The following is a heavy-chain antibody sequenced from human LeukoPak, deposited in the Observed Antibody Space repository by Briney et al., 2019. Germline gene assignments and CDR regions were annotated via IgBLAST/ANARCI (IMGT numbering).Heavy chain of an antibody. V-gene: IGHV1-2*02. CDR1: GYTFTGYY. D-gene: IGHD2-21*01. CDR3: ARRMVRYYYYYMDV. J-gene: IGHJ6*03. Sequence: ASVKVSCKASGYTFTGYYMHWVRQAPGQGLEWMGWINPNSGGTNYAQKFQGRVTMTRDTSISTAYMELSRLRSDDTAVYYCARRMVRYYYYYMDVWGKGTTVTVSS. CDR2: INPNSGGT.